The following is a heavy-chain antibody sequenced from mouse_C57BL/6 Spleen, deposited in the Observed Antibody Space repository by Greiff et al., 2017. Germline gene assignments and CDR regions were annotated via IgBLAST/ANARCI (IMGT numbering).Heavy chain of an antibody. CDR2: IDPSDSHT. J-gene: IGHJ2*01. Sequence: QVQLKQSGAELVMPGASVKLSCKASGYTFTSYWMHWVKQRPGQGLEWIGEIDPSDSHTNYNEKFKGKSTLTVDKSSSTAYMQLSSLTSEDSAVYYCARSDGGGHVGYYYWGQGTTLTVSS. CDR1: GYTFTSYW. D-gene: IGHD2-3*01. V-gene: IGHV1-69*01. CDR3: ARSDGGGHVGYYY.